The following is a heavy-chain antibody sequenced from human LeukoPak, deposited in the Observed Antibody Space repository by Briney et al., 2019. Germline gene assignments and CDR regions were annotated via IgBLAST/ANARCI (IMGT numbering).Heavy chain of an antibody. J-gene: IGHJ4*02. CDR1: GGTFSSYA. CDR3: ARGIWSATRVDYYLDN. V-gene: IGHV1-69*13. D-gene: IGHD5-24*01. CDR2: IIPIFGTA. Sequence: SVKFSCKASGGTFSSYAISWVRQAPGQGLEWMGGIIPIFGTANYAQKFQGRVTITADESTSTAYMELSSLRSEDTAVYYCARGIWSATRVDYYLDNWGRGTLVTVSS.